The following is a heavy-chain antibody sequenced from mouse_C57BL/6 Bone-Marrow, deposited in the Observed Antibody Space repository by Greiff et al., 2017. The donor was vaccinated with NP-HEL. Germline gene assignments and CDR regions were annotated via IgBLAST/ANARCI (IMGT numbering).Heavy chain of an antibody. Sequence: EVQLVESGGGLVKPGGSLKLSCAASGFTFSDYGMHWVRQAPEKGLEWVAYISSGSSTIYYADTVKGRFTISRDNAKNTLFLQMTSLRSEDTAMYYCAGDSHSFSDYWGQGTSVTVSS. V-gene: IGHV5-17*01. CDR2: ISSGSSTI. CDR3: AGDSHSFSDY. CDR1: GFTFSDYG. J-gene: IGHJ4*01. D-gene: IGHD1-2*01.